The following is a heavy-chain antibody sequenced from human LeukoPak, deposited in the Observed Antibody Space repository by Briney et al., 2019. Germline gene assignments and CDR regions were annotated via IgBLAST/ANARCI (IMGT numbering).Heavy chain of an antibody. CDR2: ISGRGGST. CDR1: GFTFSSYA. Sequence: GGSLRLSCAASGFTFSSYAMTWVRQAPGKGLEWVSSISGRGGSTYHADSVKGRFTISRDNSQNTLYLQMNRLRAEDTAVYYCAKETNWNYADFDYWGQGTLVTVSS. CDR3: AKETNWNYADFDY. J-gene: IGHJ4*02. V-gene: IGHV3-23*01. D-gene: IGHD1-7*01.